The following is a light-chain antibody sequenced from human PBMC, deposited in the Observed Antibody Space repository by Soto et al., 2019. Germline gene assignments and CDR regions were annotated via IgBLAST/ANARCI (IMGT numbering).Light chain of an antibody. CDR2: EVT. V-gene: IGLV2-14*03. CDR1: SGDIGSYTY. CDR3: NSYTSMSTLV. J-gene: IGLJ2*01. Sequence: QSALTQPASVSGSPGQSITISCTGTSGDIGSYTYVSWYQQYPGKAPKLLIYEVTNRPSGVSGRFSGSKSGNTASLTISGLQAEDEADYYCNSYTSMSTLVFGGGTKLTVL.